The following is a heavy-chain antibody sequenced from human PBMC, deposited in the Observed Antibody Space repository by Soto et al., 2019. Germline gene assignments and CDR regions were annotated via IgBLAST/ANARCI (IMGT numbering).Heavy chain of an antibody. CDR2: IYYSGST. CDR3: ARDNGTTVTTDWYFDL. V-gene: IGHV4-31*03. D-gene: IGHD4-17*01. Sequence: QVQLQESGPGLVKPSQTLSLTCTVPGGSISSGGYYWSWIRQHPGKGLEWIGYIYYSGSTYYNPSLRSRVTIPXXTXKXXFSLKLSSVTAADTAVYYCARDNGTTVTTDWYFDLWGRGTLVTVFS. CDR1: GGSISSGGYY. J-gene: IGHJ2*01.